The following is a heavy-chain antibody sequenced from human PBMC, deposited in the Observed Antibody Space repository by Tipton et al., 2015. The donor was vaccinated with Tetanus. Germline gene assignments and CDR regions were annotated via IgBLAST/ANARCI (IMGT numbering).Heavy chain of an antibody. J-gene: IGHJ6*02. CDR2: IDPNSGGT. CDR1: GYTFTGYY. D-gene: IGHD3-22*01. Sequence: QLVQSGAEMKKPGASVKVSCKASGYTFTGYYIYWVRQAPGQGLEWMGWIDPNSGGTVYAQKFQGRVTMTRDTSVSTAYMELGSLRSDDTAVCYCARDRGDYIYYGMDVWGPGTTVTVS. CDR3: ARDRGDYIYYGMDV. V-gene: IGHV1-2*02.